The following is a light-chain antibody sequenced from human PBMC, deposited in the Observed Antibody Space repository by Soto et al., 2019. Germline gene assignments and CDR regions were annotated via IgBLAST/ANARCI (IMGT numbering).Light chain of an antibody. J-gene: IGLJ1*01. Sequence: QSALTQPASVSGSPGQSITISCTGTSSDVGGYNYVSWYQQHPGKAPKLMIYDVSNRPSGVSNRCSGSNSGNTASLTISGLQAEYEADYYCSSYTSSSTSYVFGTGTKLTVL. V-gene: IGLV2-14*01. CDR2: DVS. CDR1: SSDVGGYNY. CDR3: SSYTSSSTSYV.